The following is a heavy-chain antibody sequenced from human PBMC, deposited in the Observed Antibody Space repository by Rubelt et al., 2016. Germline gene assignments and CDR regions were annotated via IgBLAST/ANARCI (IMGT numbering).Heavy chain of an antibody. V-gene: IGHV3-23*04. D-gene: IGHD1-26*01. CDR3: SKGYSASYRDAFDI. CDR2: IGGSGGST. CDR1: GFNFAEFA. Sequence: EVQLVESGGGLVKPGRSLRISCTSSGFNFAEFAMNWFLQAPGKGLEWVSAIGGSGGSTSYADSVKGRLDISRNNSKNKLYVQMNSRRAEDTAVYYCSKGYSASYRDAFDIWGQGTMVTVSS. J-gene: IGHJ3*02.